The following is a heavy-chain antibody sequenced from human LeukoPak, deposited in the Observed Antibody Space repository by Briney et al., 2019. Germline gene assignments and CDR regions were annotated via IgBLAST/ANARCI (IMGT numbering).Heavy chain of an antibody. D-gene: IGHD6-19*01. Sequence: GGSLRLSCAASGFTFSSYAMHWVRQAPGKGLEWVAVISYDGSNKYYADSVKGRFTISRDNSKNTLYLQMNSLRAEDTAVYYCARALKESSGWDYFDSWGQGTLVTVSS. J-gene: IGHJ4*02. CDR1: GFTFSSYA. CDR2: ISYDGSNK. CDR3: ARALKESSGWDYFDS. V-gene: IGHV3-30-3*01.